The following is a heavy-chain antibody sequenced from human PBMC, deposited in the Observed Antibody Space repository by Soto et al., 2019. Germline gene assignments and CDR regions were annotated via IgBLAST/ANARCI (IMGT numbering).Heavy chain of an antibody. CDR2: ISHDGSDK. Sequence: QVRLVESGGGVVQPGRSLRLSCAASGFTFSTYAIHWVRQAPGKGLEWVAVISHDGSDKYYADSVKGRFTISRDNXXNTVNLQMNSLRAEDTAVYYCAREYYSGSGSYYAYWGQGTLVTVSS. CDR3: AREYYSGSGSYYAY. CDR1: GFTFSTYA. V-gene: IGHV3-30-3*01. J-gene: IGHJ4*02. D-gene: IGHD3-10*01.